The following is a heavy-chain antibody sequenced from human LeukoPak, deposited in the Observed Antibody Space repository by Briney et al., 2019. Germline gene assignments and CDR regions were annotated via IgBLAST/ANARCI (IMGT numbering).Heavy chain of an antibody. D-gene: IGHD2-2*01. CDR3: AKGITSCLI. CDR1: GFTFSSYA. J-gene: IGHJ3*02. CDR2: ISGSGSGT. V-gene: IGHV3-23*01. Sequence: GGSLRLSCAASGFTFSSYAMSWVRQAPRKGLEWVSAISGSGSGTYYADSVKGRFTLSRDNSKNTLFLQMNSLRAEDTAVYYCAKGITSCLIWGQGAMVTVSS.